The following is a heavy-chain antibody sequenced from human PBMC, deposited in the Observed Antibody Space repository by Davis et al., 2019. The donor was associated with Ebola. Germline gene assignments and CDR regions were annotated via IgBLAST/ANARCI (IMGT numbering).Heavy chain of an antibody. CDR3: TRDVYDPMVQGVITNYYYGMDV. J-gene: IGHJ6*02. D-gene: IGHD3-10*01. Sequence: GESLKISCAASGFTFSTYAMSWVRQAPGKGLEWVSTIGTSGDPYYANSVRGRLTISRDNFKKTVYLQMNSLKTEDTAVYYCTRDVYDPMVQGVITNYYYGMDVWGQGTTVTVSS. CDR1: GFTFSTYA. V-gene: IGHV3-23*01. CDR2: IGTSGDP.